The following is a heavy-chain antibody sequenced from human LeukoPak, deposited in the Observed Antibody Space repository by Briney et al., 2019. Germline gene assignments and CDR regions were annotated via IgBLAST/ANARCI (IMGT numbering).Heavy chain of an antibody. CDR1: GGSISRYY. CDR2: IYNSGST. D-gene: IGHD6-6*01. CDR3: ARHRAYSSSSPFDY. J-gene: IGHJ4*02. Sequence: KPSETLSLTCTVSGGSISRYYWSWIRQPPGKGLEWIGYIYNSGSTNYNPSLASRVTISVDTSKNQFSLKLSSVTAADTAVYYCARHRAYSSSSPFDYWGQGTLVTVSS. V-gene: IGHV4-59*01.